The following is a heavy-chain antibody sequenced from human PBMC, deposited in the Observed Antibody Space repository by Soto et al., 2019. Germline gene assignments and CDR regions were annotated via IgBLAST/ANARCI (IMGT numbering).Heavy chain of an antibody. Sequence: GKGLEWDSSISGSGGSTYYAASVKGRFTISRDNSKNTLYLQMNSLRDEETAVYFFFQAEDGIRDWLPVSAFLLNRSSDL. V-gene: IGHV3-23*01. CDR2: ISGSGGST. D-gene: IGHD3-9*01. J-gene: IGHJ2*01. CDR3: FQAEDGIRDWLPVSAFLLNRSSDL.